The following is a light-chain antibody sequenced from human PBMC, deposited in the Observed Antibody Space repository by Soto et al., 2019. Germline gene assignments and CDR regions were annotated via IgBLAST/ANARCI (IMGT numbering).Light chain of an antibody. Sequence: DIQMTQSPSSLSASVGDRVTITCRASRNVDNNVNWYQQKPGKAPNLLIYGSSTLYGGVPSRFSGSGSGTAFTLTVSSLHPEDFAVYFCQQSYSSPWTVGLGTKV. V-gene: IGKV1-39*01. CDR3: QQSYSSPWT. J-gene: IGKJ1*01. CDR1: RNVDNN. CDR2: GSS.